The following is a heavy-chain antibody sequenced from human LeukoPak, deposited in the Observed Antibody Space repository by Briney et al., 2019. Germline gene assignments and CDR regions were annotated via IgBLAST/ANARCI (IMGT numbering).Heavy chain of an antibody. CDR2: INPNSGGT. D-gene: IGHD1-26*01. V-gene: IGHV1-2*02. Sequence: GASVKVSCKASGHTFTGYYMHWVRQAPGQGLEWMGWINPNSGGTNYAQKFQGRVTMTRDTSISTAYMELSRLRSDDTAVYYCARDRVNRLRVGATNAWFDPWGQGTLVTVSS. CDR1: GHTFTGYY. J-gene: IGHJ5*02. CDR3: ARDRVNRLRVGATNAWFDP.